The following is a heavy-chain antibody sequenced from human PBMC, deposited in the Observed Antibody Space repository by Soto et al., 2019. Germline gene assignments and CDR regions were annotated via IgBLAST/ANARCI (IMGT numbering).Heavy chain of an antibody. D-gene: IGHD1-26*01. CDR2: IHHSGSI. CDR1: GDSISSDYYH. J-gene: IGHJ4*02. V-gene: IGHV4-30-4*08. CDR3: ARGLVGDTGYYFDY. Sequence: SETLSLTCTVSGDSISSDYYHWTWIRQSPGKGLEWIGYIHHSGSILYNPSLKSRVTISVDTSKNQFSLKLSSVTAADTAVYYCARGLVGDTGYYFDYWGQGTLVTVSS.